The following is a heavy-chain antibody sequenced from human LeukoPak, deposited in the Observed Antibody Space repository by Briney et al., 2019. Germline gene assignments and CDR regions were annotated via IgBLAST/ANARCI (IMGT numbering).Heavy chain of an antibody. CDR1: GFTLGTYD. CDR3: AKDLYGDYGGFEY. J-gene: IGHJ4*02. V-gene: IGHV3-23*01. D-gene: IGHD4-17*01. Sequence: GGSLRLSCAASGFTLGTYDMYWVRQAPGKGLEWVSGLSDSGGSTYYADSVKGRFTISRDNSKNTLYLQMNSLRVEDTAVYYCAKDLYGDYGGFEYWGQGTLVTVSS. CDR2: LSDSGGST.